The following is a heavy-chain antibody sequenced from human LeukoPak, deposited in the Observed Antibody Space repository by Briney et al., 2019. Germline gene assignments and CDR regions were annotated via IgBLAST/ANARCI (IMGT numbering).Heavy chain of an antibody. CDR1: VYSINTYY. CDR3: ARAFYDFWSGPNWFDP. D-gene: IGHD3-3*01. Sequence: SETLSLTCTISVYSINTYYWSWIRQPPGKGLEWIGYIYYSGSTNYNPSLKSRVTISVDTSKNQFSLKLSSVTAADTAVYYCARAFYDFWSGPNWFDPWGQGTLVTVSS. CDR2: IYYSGST. J-gene: IGHJ5*02. V-gene: IGHV4-59*01.